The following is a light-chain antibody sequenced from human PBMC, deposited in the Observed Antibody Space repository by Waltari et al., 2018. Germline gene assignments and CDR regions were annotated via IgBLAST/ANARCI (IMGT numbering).Light chain of an antibody. CDR1: SSAIGNFNL. CDR3: FSFATTSTLRV. CDR2: EDT. V-gene: IGLV2-23*01. Sequence: QSALTQPASVSGSPGQSITISCTGTSSAIGNFNLVSWYQQYPGKAPKLMIYEDTKRPSGVSNRFSGSKSGNTASLTISGLQAEDEADYFCFSFATTSTLRVFGGGTKLTIL. J-gene: IGLJ3*02.